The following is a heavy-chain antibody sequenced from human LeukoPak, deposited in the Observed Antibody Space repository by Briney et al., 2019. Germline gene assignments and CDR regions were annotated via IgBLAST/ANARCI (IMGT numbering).Heavy chain of an antibody. CDR3: ARVVAVAGTRTLYFRRKTETKIDP. CDR1: GGTFSSYA. V-gene: IGHV1-69*06. Sequence: SVKVSCKASGGTFSSYAISWVRQAPGQGLEWMGGIIPIFGTANYAQKFQGRVTITADKSTSTAYMELSSLRSEDTAVYYCARVVAVAGTRTLYFRRKTETKIDPWGQGTLVTVSS. CDR2: IIPIFGTA. J-gene: IGHJ5*02. D-gene: IGHD6-19*01.